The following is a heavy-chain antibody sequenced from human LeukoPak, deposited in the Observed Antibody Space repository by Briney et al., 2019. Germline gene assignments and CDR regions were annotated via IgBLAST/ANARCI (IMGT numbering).Heavy chain of an antibody. CDR1: GFTFSSSA. J-gene: IGHJ4*02. D-gene: IGHD2-15*01. CDR2: ISNNGGYT. CDR3: AKQLGYCSDGSCYFPY. V-gene: IGHV3-23*01. Sequence: GGSLRLSCAASGFTFSSSAMSWVRQAPGKGLEWVSAISNNGGYTYYADSVQGRFTISRDNSKGTLCLQMNSLRAEDTAVYYCAKQLGYCSDGSCYFPYWGQGTLVTVSS.